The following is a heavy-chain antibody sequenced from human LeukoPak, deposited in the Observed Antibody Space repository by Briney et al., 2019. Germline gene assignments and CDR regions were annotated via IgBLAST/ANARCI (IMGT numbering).Heavy chain of an antibody. CDR1: GYTFTRYD. J-gene: IGHJ4*02. V-gene: IGHV1-8*03. CDR2: VNPDTGNT. Sequence: GASVNVSCKASGYTFTRYDINWVRQAAGQGLEWMGWVNPDTGNTAYARKFQGRVTITRNTSINTVYMELSSLRSEDTAMYYCAREGDSWGQGTLVTVSS. CDR3: AREGDS.